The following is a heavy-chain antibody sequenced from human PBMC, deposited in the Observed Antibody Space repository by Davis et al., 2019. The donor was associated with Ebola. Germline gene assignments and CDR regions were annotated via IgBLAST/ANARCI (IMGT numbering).Heavy chain of an antibody. D-gene: IGHD2-8*02. CDR1: GYTFTSYY. V-gene: IGHV1-46*01. Sequence: ASVKVSCKASGYTFTSYYMHWVRQAPGQGLEWMGIINPSGGSTSYAQKFQGRVTITADESTSTAYMELSSLRSEDTAVYYCARTDCTGGVCYTRGMDVWGQGTTVTVSS. CDR3: ARTDCTGGVCYTRGMDV. J-gene: IGHJ6*02. CDR2: INPSGGST.